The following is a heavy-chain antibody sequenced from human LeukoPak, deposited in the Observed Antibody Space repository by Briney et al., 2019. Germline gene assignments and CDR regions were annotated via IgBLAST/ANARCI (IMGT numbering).Heavy chain of an antibody. CDR2: INWNGGST. Sequence: GGTLRLSCAASGFTFDDYAMYWVRQTPGKGLEWVSGINWNGGSTGYADSVKGRFTISRDNAKNSLYLQMNSLRAEDTALYYCARDYGGNSLDYWGQGTLVTVSS. J-gene: IGHJ4*02. CDR1: GFTFDDYA. V-gene: IGHV3-20*04. D-gene: IGHD4-23*01. CDR3: ARDYGGNSLDY.